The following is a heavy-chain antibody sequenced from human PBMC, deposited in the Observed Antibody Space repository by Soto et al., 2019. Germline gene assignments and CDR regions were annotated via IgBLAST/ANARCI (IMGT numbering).Heavy chain of an antibody. J-gene: IGHJ5*02. D-gene: IGHD6-19*01. V-gene: IGHV4-39*01. CDR1: GGSISSSSYY. Sequence: QLQLQESGPGLVKPSETLSLTCTVSGGSISSSSYYWGWIRQPPGKGLEWIGTIYYSGSTYYNPSLKSRVTLSVDTSKNQFSLKLSSVTAADTAVYYCARQAGAVAGTGWFDPWGQGTLVTVSS. CDR2: IYYSGST. CDR3: ARQAGAVAGTGWFDP.